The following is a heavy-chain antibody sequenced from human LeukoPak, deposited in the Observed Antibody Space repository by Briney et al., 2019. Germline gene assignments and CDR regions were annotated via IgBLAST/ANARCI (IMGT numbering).Heavy chain of an antibody. CDR2: ISSSSSYI. Sequence: SGGSLRLSCAASGFTFSSYSMNWVRQAPGKGLGWVSSISSSSSYIYYADSVKGRFTISRDNAKNSLYLQMNSLRAEDTAVYYCARARYNWMFFDYWGQGTLVTVSS. D-gene: IGHD1-20*01. J-gene: IGHJ4*02. CDR3: ARARYNWMFFDY. CDR1: GFTFSSYS. V-gene: IGHV3-21*01.